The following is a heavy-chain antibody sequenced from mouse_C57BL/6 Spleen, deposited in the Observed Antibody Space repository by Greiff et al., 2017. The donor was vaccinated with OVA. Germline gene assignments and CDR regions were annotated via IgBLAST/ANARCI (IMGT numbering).Heavy chain of an antibody. D-gene: IGHD1-1*01. CDR2: IDPSDSDT. J-gene: IGHJ2*01. V-gene: IGHV1-52*01. CDR1: GYTFTSYW. Sequence: QVQLQQPGAELVRPGSSVKLSCKASGYTFTSYWMHWVKQRPLQGLEWIGNIDPSDSDTHYNQQFKDKATLPVDKSSSTAYMQRRSLPSEDSAVYDCARDGSSQDDVDYWGQGTTLTVAA. CDR3: ARDGSSQDDVDY.